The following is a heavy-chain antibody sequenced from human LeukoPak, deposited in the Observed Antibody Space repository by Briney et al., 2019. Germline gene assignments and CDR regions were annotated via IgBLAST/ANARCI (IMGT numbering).Heavy chain of an antibody. J-gene: IGHJ3*02. V-gene: IGHV3-23*01. CDR3: AKEISVQIQLWLRLTSGDAFDS. CDR2: ISGSGGST. D-gene: IGHD5-18*01. Sequence: PGGSLRLSCAASGFTFSSYVMRWVRQAPGKGLEWVSAISGSGGSTYYADSVKGRFTISRDNSKNTLYLQMNSLRAEDTAVYYCAKEISVQIQLWLRLTSGDAFDSWGQGTMVTVSS. CDR1: GFTFSSYV.